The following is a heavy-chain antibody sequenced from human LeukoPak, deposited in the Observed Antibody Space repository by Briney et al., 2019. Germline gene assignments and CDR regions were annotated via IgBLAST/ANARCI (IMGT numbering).Heavy chain of an antibody. CDR2: IYESGTT. J-gene: IGHJ4*02. V-gene: IGHV4-34*01. D-gene: IGHD2-15*01. CDR1: GESLNSYY. CDR3: ARGAWATRLGS. Sequence: SETLSLTCAVYGESLNSYYWSWVRQPPGEGLEWIGEIYESGTTEYNPSLKSRVTISMVPSKQQFSRSLSSVTAADTAVYYCARGAWATRLGSWGLGTPVIVSS.